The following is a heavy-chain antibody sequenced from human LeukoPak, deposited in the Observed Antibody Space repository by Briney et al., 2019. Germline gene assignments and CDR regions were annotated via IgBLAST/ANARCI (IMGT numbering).Heavy chain of an antibody. Sequence: GGSLRLSCAASGFTFSSYSMNWVRQAPGKGLEWVSSISSSSSYIYYADSVKGRFTISRDNAKNSLYLQMNSLRAEDTAVYYCAKDRSGWLQPNSYGMDVWGQGTTVTVSS. CDR1: GFTFSSYS. CDR3: AKDRSGWLQPNSYGMDV. J-gene: IGHJ6*02. D-gene: IGHD5-24*01. CDR2: ISSSSSYI. V-gene: IGHV3-21*04.